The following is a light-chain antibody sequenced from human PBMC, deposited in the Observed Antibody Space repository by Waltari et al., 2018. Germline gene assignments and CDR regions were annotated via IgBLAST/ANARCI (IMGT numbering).Light chain of an antibody. CDR3: QSYDSSLSGVL. CDR1: SSNIGAGYD. CDR2: GNK. V-gene: IGLV1-40*01. Sequence: QSVLTQPPSVSGAPGQRITISCTGTSSNIGAGYDVHWYLQLPGTAPKLLILGNKNRPSGVPDRFSASKSDTSASLAITGLQAEDEADYYCQSYDSSLSGVLFGGGTKLTVL. J-gene: IGLJ2*01.